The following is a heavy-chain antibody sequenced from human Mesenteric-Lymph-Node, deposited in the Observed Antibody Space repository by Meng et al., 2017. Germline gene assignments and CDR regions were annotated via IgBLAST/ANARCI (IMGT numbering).Heavy chain of an antibody. CDR1: GYSISSGYY. V-gene: IGHV4-38-2*02. CDR3: ARGTRADL. CDR2: IYHSGST. J-gene: IGHJ2*01. D-gene: IGHD2-2*01. Sequence: SETLSLTCTVSGYSISSGYYWGWIRQPPGKGLEWIGSIYHSGSTYYNPSLKSRVTISVDTSKNQFSLKLSSVTAADTAVYYCARGTRADLWGRGTLVTVSS.